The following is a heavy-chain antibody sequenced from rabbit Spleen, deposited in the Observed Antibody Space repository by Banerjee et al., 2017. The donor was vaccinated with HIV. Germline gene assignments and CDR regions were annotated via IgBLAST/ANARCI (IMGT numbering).Heavy chain of an antibody. Sequence: QSLEESGGDLVTPGASLTLTCTASGVSFSSSSYMCWVRQAPGKGLEWIGCIDTGSSGFTYYATWAKGRFTCSKASSTTVTLQMTRLTAADTATYFCARDTSSSFSSYGMDLWGPGTLVTVS. CDR3: ARDTSSSFSSYGMDL. D-gene: IGHD1-1*01. J-gene: IGHJ6*01. CDR2: IDTGSSGFT. V-gene: IGHV1S40*01. CDR1: GVSFSSSSY.